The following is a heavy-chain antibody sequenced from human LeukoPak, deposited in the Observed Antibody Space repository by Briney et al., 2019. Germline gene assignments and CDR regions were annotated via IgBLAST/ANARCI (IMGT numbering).Heavy chain of an antibody. CDR3: ARGVGSGSRLRAGDY. CDR2: IFNDGTT. CDR1: GFTVSSNY. Sequence: GGSLRLSCAASGFTVSSNYMSWVRQAPGKGLEWVSVIFNDGTTYYADSVKGRFTISRDNSKNTIYLQMNSLRAEDTAVYYCARGVGSGSRLRAGDYWGQGTLVTVFS. J-gene: IGHJ4*02. V-gene: IGHV3-53*01. D-gene: IGHD1-26*01.